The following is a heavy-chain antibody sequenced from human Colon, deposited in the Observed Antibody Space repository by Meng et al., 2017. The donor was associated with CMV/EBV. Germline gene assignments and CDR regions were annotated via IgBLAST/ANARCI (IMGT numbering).Heavy chain of an antibody. Sequence: SETLSLTCNVSGASITSSTYYWTWVRQPPGKGLEWIGSIYFSGSSFYDPSLKSQVSVSIDTSKSQFSLKVNSMTAADTAVYYCARSLGRYYFGMDVWGQGTTVTVSS. J-gene: IGHJ6*02. V-gene: IGHV4-39*01. CDR1: GASITSSTYY. CDR3: ARSLGRYYFGMDV. CDR2: IYFSGSS.